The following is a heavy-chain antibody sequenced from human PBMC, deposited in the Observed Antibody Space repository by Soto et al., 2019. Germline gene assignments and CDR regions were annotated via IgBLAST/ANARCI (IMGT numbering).Heavy chain of an antibody. CDR2: ISYDGSNK. CDR3: ARGGYYDSSGYYDIGN. D-gene: IGHD3-22*01. J-gene: IGHJ4*02. CDR1: GFTFSSYA. V-gene: IGHV3-30-3*01. Sequence: GGSLRLSCAASGFTFSSYAMHWVRQAPGKGLEWVAVISYDGSNKYYADSVKGQFTISRDNSKNTLYLQMNSLRAEDTAVYYCARGGYYDSSGYYDIGNWGQGTLVTVSS.